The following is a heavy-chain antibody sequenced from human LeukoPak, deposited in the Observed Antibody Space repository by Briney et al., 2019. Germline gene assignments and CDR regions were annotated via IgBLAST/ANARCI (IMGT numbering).Heavy chain of an antibody. V-gene: IGHV4-59*01. D-gene: IGHD3-22*01. Sequence: SETLSLTCTDSGGSISSYYWSWIRQPPGKGLEWIGYIYYSGSTNYNPSLKSRVTISVDTSKNQFSLKLSSVTAADTAVYYCTRAITMITTPFDYWGQGTLVTVSS. CDR1: GGSISSYY. CDR3: TRAITMITTPFDY. CDR2: IYYSGST. J-gene: IGHJ4*02.